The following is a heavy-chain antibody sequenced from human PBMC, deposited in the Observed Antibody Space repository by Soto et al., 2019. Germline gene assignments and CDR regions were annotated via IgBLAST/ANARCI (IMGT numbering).Heavy chain of an antibody. J-gene: IGHJ5*02. CDR1: GASLSDNY. CDR3: AIGRGEFDA. Sequence: QVHLQQWGAGLLKPSETLSLTCAVYGASLSDNYCNWLRQPPGKGLEWIGEINHSGNTNYNPSLMSRVSISIDTSKIQLTLNLRSVAAADTACDYVAIGRGEFDAWGQGTPVTVSS. V-gene: IGHV4-34*01. CDR2: INHSGNT. D-gene: IGHD2-21*01.